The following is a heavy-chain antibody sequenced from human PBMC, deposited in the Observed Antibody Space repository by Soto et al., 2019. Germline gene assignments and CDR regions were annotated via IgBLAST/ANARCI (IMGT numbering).Heavy chain of an antibody. CDR1: GGSISSYY. J-gene: IGHJ5*02. CDR3: ARNAVYDFWSGYHNNWFDP. V-gene: IGHV4-59*01. D-gene: IGHD3-3*01. CDR2: IYYSGST. Sequence: SETLSLTCTVSGGSISSYYWSWIRQPPGKGLEWIGYIYYSGSTNYNPSLKSRVTISVDTSKNQFSLKLSSVTAADTAVYYCARNAVYDFWSGYHNNWFDPWGQGTLVTVSS.